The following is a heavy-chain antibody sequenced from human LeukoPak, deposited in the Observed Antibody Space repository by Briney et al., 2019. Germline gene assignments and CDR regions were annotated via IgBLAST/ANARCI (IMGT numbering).Heavy chain of an antibody. V-gene: IGHV4-31*03. Sequence: SETLSPTCTVSGGSISSGGYYWSWIRQHPGKGLERIGYIYYSGSTYYNPSLKSRVTISVDTSKNQFSLKLSSVTAADTAVYYCARGDYGSGYYYYMDVWGKGTTVTVSS. J-gene: IGHJ6*03. D-gene: IGHD4-17*01. CDR1: GGSISSGGYY. CDR2: IYYSGST. CDR3: ARGDYGSGYYYYMDV.